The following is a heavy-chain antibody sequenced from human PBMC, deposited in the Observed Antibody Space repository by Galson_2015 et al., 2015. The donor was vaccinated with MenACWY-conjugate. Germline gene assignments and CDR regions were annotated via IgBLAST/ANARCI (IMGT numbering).Heavy chain of an antibody. J-gene: IGHJ4*02. D-gene: IGHD3-16*01. CDR1: GFTFSSAW. CDR3: TADVPWAVCGDYDF. Sequence: SLRLSCAASGFTFSSAWMSWVRQSPGKGLEWVGLVKSKVDGGTTDYAATVKGRFTIARDDSTDMVSLQMNSLKTEDTAVYYCTADVPWAVCGDYDFWGQGTLVTVSS. CDR2: VKSKVDGGTT. V-gene: IGHV3-15*01.